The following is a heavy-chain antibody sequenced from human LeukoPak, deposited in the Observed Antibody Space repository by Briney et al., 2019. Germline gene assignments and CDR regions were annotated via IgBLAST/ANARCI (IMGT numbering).Heavy chain of an antibody. J-gene: IGHJ4*02. D-gene: IGHD1-26*01. CDR1: GYTFTSYY. CDR2: INPSGGST. Sequence: GASVKVSCKASGYTFTSYYMHWVRQAPGQGLEWMGIINPSGGSTSYAQKFQGRVTMTRDTSTSTVYMELSSPRSEDTAVYYCARDLVGATKGDYWGQGTLVTVSS. CDR3: ARDLVGATKGDY. V-gene: IGHV1-46*01.